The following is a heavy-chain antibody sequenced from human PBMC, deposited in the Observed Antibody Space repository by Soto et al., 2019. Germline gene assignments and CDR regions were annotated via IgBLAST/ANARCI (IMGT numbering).Heavy chain of an antibody. Sequence: GGSLRLSCAASGFTFSSFAMSWVRQAPGKGLEWVSAISGSGGSTYYADSVKGRFTISRDNSKNTLYLQMNSLRAEDTAVYYCAKDSSWDIVVVVADYGMDVWGQGTTVTVSS. V-gene: IGHV3-23*01. CDR1: GFTFSSFA. J-gene: IGHJ6*02. D-gene: IGHD2-15*01. CDR3: AKDSSWDIVVVVADYGMDV. CDR2: ISGSGGST.